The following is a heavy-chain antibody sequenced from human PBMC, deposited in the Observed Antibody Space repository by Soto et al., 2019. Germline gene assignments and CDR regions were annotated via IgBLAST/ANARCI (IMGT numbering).Heavy chain of an antibody. V-gene: IGHV3-33*01. J-gene: IGHJ6*02. CDR3: ARGGGSAVAGDYYYYGMDA. CDR1: GFTFSSYG. CDR2: IWYDGSNK. D-gene: IGHD6-19*01. Sequence: VGSLRFSCAASGFTFSSYGMHWVRQAPGKGLEWVAVIWYDGSNKYYADSVKGRFTISRDNSKNTLYLQMNSLRAEDTAVYYCARGGGSAVAGDYYYYGMDARGQGTTVTVSS.